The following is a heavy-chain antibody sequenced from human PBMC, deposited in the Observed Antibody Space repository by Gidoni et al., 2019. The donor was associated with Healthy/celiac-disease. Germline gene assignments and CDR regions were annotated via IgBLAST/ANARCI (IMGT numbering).Heavy chain of an antibody. V-gene: IGHV5-51*03. Sequence: EVQLVQSGAELKKPGDSLKISCKCAGYSFTSYRIRWGRKMPGKGLEWMGIISPRDSDTRYSPSFQGQVTISADKAISTAYLQWSSLKALDTAMYYCARRAREYCSGGSCFYPALDIWGQGTMVTVSS. CDR1: GYSFTSYR. CDR3: ARRAREYCSGGSCFYPALDI. D-gene: IGHD2-15*01. J-gene: IGHJ3*02. CDR2: ISPRDSDT.